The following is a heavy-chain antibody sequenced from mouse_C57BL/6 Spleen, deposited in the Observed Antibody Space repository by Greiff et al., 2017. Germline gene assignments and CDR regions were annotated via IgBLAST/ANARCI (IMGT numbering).Heavy chain of an antibody. CDR2: IRSKSNNYAT. V-gene: IGHV10-1*01. CDR1: GFSFNTYA. D-gene: IGHD1-1*01. J-gene: IGHJ2*01. Sequence: EVKLVESGGGLVQPKGSLKLSCAASGFSFNTYAMNWVRPAPGKGLEWVARIRSKSNNYATYYADSVKDRFTISRDDSESMLYLQMNNLKTEDTAMYYCVRHDYYGLYFDYWGQGTTLPVSS. CDR3: VRHDYYGLYFDY.